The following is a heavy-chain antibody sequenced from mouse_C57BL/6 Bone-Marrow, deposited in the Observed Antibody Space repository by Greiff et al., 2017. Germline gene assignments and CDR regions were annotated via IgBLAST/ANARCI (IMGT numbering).Heavy chain of an antibody. CDR3: ARKKLGRD. D-gene: IGHD4-1*01. CDR1: GYTFTSYW. V-gene: IGHV1-69*01. CDR2: IDPSDSYT. J-gene: IGHJ3*01. Sequence: VQLQQPGAELVMPGASVKLSCKASGYTFTSYWMHWVKQRPGQGLEWIGEIDPSDSYTNYNQKFKGKSTLTVDKSSSTAYMQLSSLTSEDSAVYYCARKKLGRDWGQGTLITVSA.